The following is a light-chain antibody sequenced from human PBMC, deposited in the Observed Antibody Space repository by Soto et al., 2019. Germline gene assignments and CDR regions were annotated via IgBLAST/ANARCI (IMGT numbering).Light chain of an antibody. J-gene: IGLJ1*01. CDR2: EVS. CDR3: CSYAGDSIFYV. Sequence: QSALTQPASVSGSPGQSTTFSCTGTSSDVGSYNLVSWYQQHPGKAPKLIIYEVSKRPSGVSNRFSGSKSGNTASLTISGLRAEDEADYYCCSYAGDSIFYVFGSGTKVTVL. V-gene: IGLV2-23*02. CDR1: SSDVGSYNL.